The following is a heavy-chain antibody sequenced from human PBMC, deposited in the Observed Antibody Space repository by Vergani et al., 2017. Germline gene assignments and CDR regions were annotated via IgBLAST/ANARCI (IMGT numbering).Heavy chain of an antibody. V-gene: IGHV1-69-2*01. Sequence: EVQLVQSGAEVKKPGATVKISCKVSGYTFTDYYMHWVQQAPGKGLEWMGLVDPEDGETIYAEKVQGRVTITADMSTDTAYMELSSLRSEDTAVYYCATNSPAVAGHYYYYYGMDVWGQGTTVTVSS. J-gene: IGHJ6*02. CDR2: VDPEDGET. CDR1: GYTFTDYY. D-gene: IGHD6-19*01. CDR3: ATNSPAVAGHYYYYYGMDV.